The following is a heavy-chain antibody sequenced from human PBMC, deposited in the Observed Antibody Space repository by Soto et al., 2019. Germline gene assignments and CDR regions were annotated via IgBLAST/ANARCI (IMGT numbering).Heavy chain of an antibody. J-gene: IGHJ4*02. Sequence: ASVKVSCEACGGTFSNYAITWVRQAPGQGLEWLGRIIPISGTTDYAQKFQGRVTITADESTTTAYMELNSLRAGDTAVYYCARGSAVRHYDILTGPIDWGQGTLVTVSS. V-gene: IGHV1-69*13. CDR2: IIPISGTT. CDR1: GGTFSNYA. D-gene: IGHD3-9*01. CDR3: ARGSAVRHYDILTGPID.